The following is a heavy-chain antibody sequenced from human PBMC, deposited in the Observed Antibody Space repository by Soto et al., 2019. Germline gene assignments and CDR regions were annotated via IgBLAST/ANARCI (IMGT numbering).Heavy chain of an antibody. V-gene: IGHV1-3*01. CDR2: INAGNGNT. CDR3: ARARQKGVGYCSGGSCYRGRFDP. CDR1: GYTFTSYA. Sequence: ASVKVSCKASGYTFTSYAMHWVRQPPGKRLEGMGWINAGNGNTKYSQKFQGRVTITRDTSASTAYMELSSLRSEDTAVYYCARARQKGVGYCSGGSCYRGRFDPWGQGTLVTVSS. D-gene: IGHD2-15*01. J-gene: IGHJ5*02.